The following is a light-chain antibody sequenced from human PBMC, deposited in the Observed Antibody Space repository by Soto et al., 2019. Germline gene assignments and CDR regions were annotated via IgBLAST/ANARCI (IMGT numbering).Light chain of an antibody. J-gene: IGKJ4*01. CDR1: HGLGTN. CDR2: GAS. CDR3: HQYNNWPLT. V-gene: IGKV3-15*01. Sequence: EIVVTQSPATLSLSPGDRATLSCRTSHGLGTNLAWYQQIPGQAPRLLIYGASTRATGIPTRFSGSGSETKFTLTISSLQSEDLAVYYCHQYNNWPLTFGGGTKVDIK.